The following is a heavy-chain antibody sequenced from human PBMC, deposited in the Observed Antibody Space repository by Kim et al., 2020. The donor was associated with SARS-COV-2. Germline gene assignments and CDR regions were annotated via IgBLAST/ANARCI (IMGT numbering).Heavy chain of an antibody. CDR3: ARAAITIFGVVIRWFDP. D-gene: IGHD3-3*01. CDR2: ISSSGSTI. CDR1: GFTFSSYE. J-gene: IGHJ5*02. V-gene: IGHV3-48*03. Sequence: LSLTCAASGFTFSSYEMNWVRQAPGKGLEWVSYISSSGSTIYYADSVKGRFTISRDNAKNSLYLQMNSLRAEDTAVYYCARAAITIFGVVIRWFDPWGQGTLVTVSS.